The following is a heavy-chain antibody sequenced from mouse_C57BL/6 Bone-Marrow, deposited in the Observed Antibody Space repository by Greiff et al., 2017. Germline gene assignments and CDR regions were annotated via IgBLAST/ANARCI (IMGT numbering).Heavy chain of an antibody. CDR1: GFTFNTYA. J-gene: IGHJ3*01. V-gene: IGHV10-3*01. CDR2: IRSKSSNYAT. Sequence: EVMLVESGGGLVQPKGSLKLSCAASGFTFNTYAMHWVRQAPGKGLEWVARIRSKSSNYATYYADSVKDRFTISKDDSQSLLYLQMNNPKTEYPALYDCVRDIYYEYGGPFAYWGQGTLVTVSA. D-gene: IGHD2-4*01. CDR3: VRDIYYEYGGPFAY.